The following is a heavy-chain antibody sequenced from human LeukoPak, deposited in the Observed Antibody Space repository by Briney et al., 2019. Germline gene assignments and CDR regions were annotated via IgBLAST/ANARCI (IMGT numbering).Heavy chain of an antibody. CDR2: ISSSGSTI. CDR1: GFTFSSYE. D-gene: IGHD2/OR15-2a*01. Sequence: PGGSLRLSCAASGFTFSSYEMNWVRQAPGKGLEWVSYISSSGSTIYYADSVKGRFTISRDNAKNTLYLQMNTLRDEDTAVYYCVKGPRILESWGQGTLVTVSS. CDR3: VKGPRILES. V-gene: IGHV3-48*03. J-gene: IGHJ5*02.